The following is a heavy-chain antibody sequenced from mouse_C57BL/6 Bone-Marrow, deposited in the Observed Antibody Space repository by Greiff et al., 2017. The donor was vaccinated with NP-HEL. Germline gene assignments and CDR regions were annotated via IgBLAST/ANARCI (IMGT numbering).Heavy chain of an antibody. CDR1: GYSFTGYY. V-gene: IGHV1-43*01. J-gene: IGHJ3*01. CDR2: INPSTGGT. Sequence: VQLQQSGPELVKPGASVKISCKASGYSFTGYYMHWVEQISEKSLEWIGEINPSTGGTSYNQKFKGKATLTVDKSSSTAYMQLKSLTSEDSAVYYCARHWFAYWGQGTLVTVSA. CDR3: ARHWFAY.